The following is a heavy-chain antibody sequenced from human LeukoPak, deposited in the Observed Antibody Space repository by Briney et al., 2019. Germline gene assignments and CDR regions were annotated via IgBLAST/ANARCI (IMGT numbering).Heavy chain of an antibody. CDR2: IYYSGST. D-gene: IGHD3-22*01. CDR3: ARHYYDGSGYYYEPFDY. CDR1: GGSISSSSYY. V-gene: IGHV4-39*01. J-gene: IGHJ4*02. Sequence: SETLSLTCTVSGGSISSSSYYWGWLRQPPGKGLEWIGSIYYSGSTYYNPSLKSRVTISVDTSKNQFSLKLSSVTAADTAVYYCARHYYDGSGYYYEPFDYWGQGTLVTVSS.